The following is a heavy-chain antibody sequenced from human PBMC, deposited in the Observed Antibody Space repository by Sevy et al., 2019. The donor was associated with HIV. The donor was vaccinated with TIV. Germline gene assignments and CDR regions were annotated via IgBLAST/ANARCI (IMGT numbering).Heavy chain of an antibody. CDR1: GGSISSGDYY. D-gene: IGHD6-19*01. J-gene: IGHJ4*02. CDR2: VSTSGST. Sequence: SETLSLTCSVSGGSISSGDYYWNWIRQHPGKGLMWIGYVSTSGSTYYNPSLKSRLIISGDTSKNQFSLRLSSVTAADTAVYYCARGVAVAGSFASDYWGQGTLVTVSS. V-gene: IGHV4-31*03. CDR3: ARGVAVAGSFASDY.